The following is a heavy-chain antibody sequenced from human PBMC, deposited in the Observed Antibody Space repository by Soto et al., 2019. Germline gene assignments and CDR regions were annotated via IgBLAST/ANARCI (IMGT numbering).Heavy chain of an antibody. J-gene: IGHJ4*02. CDR1: GGSISSYY. Sequence: PSETLSRNCTVSGGSISSYYWSWIRHPAGKGLEWTGRIYTSGSTNYNPSLKSRVTMSVDTPKNQFSLRLSSVTAADTAVYYCARGDYYDHSGYSNFDYWGLGTLVTVSS. V-gene: IGHV4-4*07. CDR3: ARGDYYDHSGYSNFDY. CDR2: IYTSGST. D-gene: IGHD3-22*01.